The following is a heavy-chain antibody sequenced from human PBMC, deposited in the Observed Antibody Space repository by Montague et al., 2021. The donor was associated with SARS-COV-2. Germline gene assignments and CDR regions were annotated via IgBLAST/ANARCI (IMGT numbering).Heavy chain of an antibody. V-gene: IGHV4-34*01. Sequence: SETLSLTCAVYGGSFSAHWWTWVRQPPGKGLEWIGEINSSGSTNYNPSLKSRVSISVDTSSNQFSLKLNTVTAADTALYYCVRQGWDSWALGWWSQGPFDFWGQGTLLSVSS. CDR3: VRQGWDSWALGWWSQGPFDF. CDR2: INSSGST. CDR1: GGSFSAHW. J-gene: IGHJ4*02. D-gene: IGHD2-15*01.